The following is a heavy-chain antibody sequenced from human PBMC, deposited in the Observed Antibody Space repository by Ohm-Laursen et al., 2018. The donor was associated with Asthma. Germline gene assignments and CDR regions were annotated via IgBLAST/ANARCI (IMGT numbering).Heavy chain of an antibody. D-gene: IGHD4-11*01. Sequence: GSLRLSCTASGFTFGDYYMSWVRQAPGKGLESIAYISPSGRDIMYADSVKGRFTISRDNARNSLYLQMNSLRADDTAVYYCSRDPRRLPSWGQGTRVTVSS. CDR2: ISPSGRDI. V-gene: IGHV3-11*01. CDR1: GFTFGDYY. CDR3: SRDPRRLPS. J-gene: IGHJ6*02.